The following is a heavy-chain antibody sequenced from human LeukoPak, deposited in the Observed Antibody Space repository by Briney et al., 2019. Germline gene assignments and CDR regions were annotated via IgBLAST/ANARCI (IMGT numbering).Heavy chain of an antibody. Sequence: PGGSLRLSCAASGFTFSSHWMHWVRHAPGKGLVWVSRINSDGSSTSYADSVKGRFTISRDNAKNTLYLQMNSLRAEDTAIYYCARERVSGSYLDDYWGQGAPVTVSS. V-gene: IGHV3-74*01. CDR3: ARERVSGSYLDDY. J-gene: IGHJ4*02. CDR1: GFTFSSHW. D-gene: IGHD1-26*01. CDR2: INSDGSST.